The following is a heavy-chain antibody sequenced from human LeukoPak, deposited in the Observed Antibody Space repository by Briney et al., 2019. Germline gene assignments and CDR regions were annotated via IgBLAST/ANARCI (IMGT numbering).Heavy chain of an antibody. Sequence: PGGSLRLSCAASGFTFSSYGMHWVRQAPGKGLEWVAFIRYDGSNKYYADSVKGRFTISRDDSKNTLYLQMNSLRAEDTAIYYCAKDSGRYWSSTSCSPDYWGQGTLVTVSS. CDR1: GFTFSSYG. D-gene: IGHD2-2*01. CDR3: AKDSGRYWSSTSCSPDY. CDR2: IRYDGSNK. V-gene: IGHV3-30*02. J-gene: IGHJ4*02.